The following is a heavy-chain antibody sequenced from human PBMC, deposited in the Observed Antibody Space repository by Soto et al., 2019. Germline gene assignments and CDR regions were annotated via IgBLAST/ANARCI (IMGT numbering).Heavy chain of an antibody. Sequence: QVQLVQSGAEVKKPGSSVKVSCKASGGTFSSYAINWVRQAPGQGLEWMGGIIPIFGTADYAQKFQGRVTIXGDXSTGTAYLELSSLRSEDTAVYYCARAVAGGVYYYYGMDVWGQGTTVTVSS. CDR3: ARAVAGGVYYYYGMDV. CDR2: IIPIFGTA. D-gene: IGHD6-19*01. CDR1: GGTFSSYA. V-gene: IGHV1-69*12. J-gene: IGHJ6*02.